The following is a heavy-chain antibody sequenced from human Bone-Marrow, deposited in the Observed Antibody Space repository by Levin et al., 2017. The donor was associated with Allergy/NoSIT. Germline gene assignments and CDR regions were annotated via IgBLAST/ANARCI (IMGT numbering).Heavy chain of an antibody. Sequence: LSLTCAVSGFHFADYSMHWVRQVPGKGLEWVSMISWDGGSRYYADSVKGRFTISRDDTKKSLYLQMNSLRPEDTALYFCVKDPTTGTTDWYFDLWGRGTLVTVSS. J-gene: IGHJ2*01. D-gene: IGHD1/OR15-1a*01. V-gene: IGHV3-43*01. CDR2: ISWDGGSR. CDR3: VKDPTTGTTDWYFDL. CDR1: GFHFADYS.